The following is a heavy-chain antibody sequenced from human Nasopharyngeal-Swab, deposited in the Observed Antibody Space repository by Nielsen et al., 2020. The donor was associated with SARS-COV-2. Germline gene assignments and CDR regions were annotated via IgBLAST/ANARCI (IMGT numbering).Heavy chain of an antibody. D-gene: IGHD1-14*01. CDR3: ARGAATGHFDY. CDR2: INPSGGST. V-gene: IGHV1-46*01. Sequence: WVRQAPGQGLEWMGIINPSGGSTSYAQKFQGRVTITRDMSTSTAYMELSSLRSEDTAVYYCARGAATGHFDYWGQGTLVTVSS. J-gene: IGHJ4*02.